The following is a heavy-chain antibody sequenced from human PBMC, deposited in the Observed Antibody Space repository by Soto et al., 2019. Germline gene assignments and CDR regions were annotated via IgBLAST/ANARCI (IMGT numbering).Heavy chain of an antibody. CDR1: GFTLSDYH. Sequence: EVQLVESGGGLVQPGGSLRLSCAASGFTLSDYHMDWVRQAPGKGLEWVGRIRNKINSDTTEYAASVKGRFTVSRDDSKNSLYLQMNSLKTEDTALYYCSRSPAGNVLDIWGQGTMVTVSS. V-gene: IGHV3-72*01. CDR2: IRNKINSDTT. D-gene: IGHD3-10*02. J-gene: IGHJ3*02. CDR3: SRSPAGNVLDI.